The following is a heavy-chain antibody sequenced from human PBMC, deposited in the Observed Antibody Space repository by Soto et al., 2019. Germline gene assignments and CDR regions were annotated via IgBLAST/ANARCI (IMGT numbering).Heavy chain of an antibody. V-gene: IGHV4-34*01. CDR3: ASSGYDSSGYLSRAGY. CDR2: INHSGST. J-gene: IGHJ4*02. D-gene: IGHD3-22*01. CDR1: GGSFSGYY. Sequence: SETLSLTCAVYGGSFSGYYWSWIRQPPGKGLEWIGEINHSGSTNYNPSLKSRVTISVDTSKNQFSLKLSSVTAADTAVYYCASSGYDSSGYLSRAGYWGQGTLVTVSS.